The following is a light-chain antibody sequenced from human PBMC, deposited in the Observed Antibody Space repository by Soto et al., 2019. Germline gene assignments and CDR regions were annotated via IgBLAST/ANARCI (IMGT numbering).Light chain of an antibody. CDR3: CSYAGSSTLVV. CDR2: EGS. CDR1: SSDVGSYNL. Sequence: QSALTQPASVPGSPGQSITISCTGTSSDVGSYNLVSWYQQRPGKAPKLMIYEGSKRPSGVSNRFSGSKSGNTASLTISGLQAEDEADYYCCSYAGSSTLVVFGTGTRSPS. V-gene: IGLV2-23*01. J-gene: IGLJ1*01.